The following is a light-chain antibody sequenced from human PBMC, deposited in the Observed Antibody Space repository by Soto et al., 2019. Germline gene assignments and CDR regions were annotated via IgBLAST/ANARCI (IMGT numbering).Light chain of an antibody. J-gene: IGKJ5*01. Sequence: IQFTHSPSFPSPSVGHRVTIPCRASQGISSYLAWYQQKPGKAPKLLIYAASTLQSGVPSRFSGSGSGTEFTLTISSLQPEDFATYYCQQLNSYPSITFGQGTRLEIK. CDR2: AAS. CDR3: QQLNSYPSIT. V-gene: IGKV1-9*01. CDR1: QGISSY.